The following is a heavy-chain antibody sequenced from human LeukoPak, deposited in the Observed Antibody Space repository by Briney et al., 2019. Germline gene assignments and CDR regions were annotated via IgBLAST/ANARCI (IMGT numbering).Heavy chain of an antibody. J-gene: IGHJ4*02. CDR2: NYYSRST. Sequence: SETLSLTCTVSGGSISSYYWSWIRQPPGKGLEWIGYNYYSRSTNYNPSVKSRVTISGDTSKNQFSLKLSSVTAADTAVYYCARLWYYYDSSGYYSYFDYWGQGTLVTVSS. V-gene: IGHV4-59*08. CDR3: ARLWYYYDSSGYYSYFDY. D-gene: IGHD3-22*01. CDR1: GGSISSYY.